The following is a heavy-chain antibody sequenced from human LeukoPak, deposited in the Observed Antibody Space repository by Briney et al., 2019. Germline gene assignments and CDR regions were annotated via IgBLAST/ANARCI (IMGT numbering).Heavy chain of an antibody. CDR1: GFTFSSYC. J-gene: IGHJ6*02. Sequence: GGSLRLSCAASGFTFSSYCMHWVRQAPGKGLVWVSRINSDGSSTSYADSVKGRFTISRDNAKNTLYLQMNSLRAEDTAVYYCAREGVWRQQLVDYYYGMDVWGQGTTVTVSS. CDR3: AREGVWRQQLVDYYYGMDV. V-gene: IGHV3-74*01. CDR2: INSDGSST. D-gene: IGHD6-13*01.